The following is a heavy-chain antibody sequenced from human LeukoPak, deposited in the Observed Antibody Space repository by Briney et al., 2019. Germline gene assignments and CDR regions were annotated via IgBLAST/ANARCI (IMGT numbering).Heavy chain of an antibody. Sequence: PSETLSLTCTVSGGSISSYHWSWIRQPPGKGLEWIGYIYYSGSTNYNPSLKSRVTISVDTSKNQFSLKLSSVTAADTAVYYCAREGVGDGYNFDYWGQGPLVTVSS. V-gene: IGHV4-59*01. CDR2: IYYSGST. D-gene: IGHD5-24*01. CDR1: GGSISSYH. J-gene: IGHJ4*02. CDR3: AREGVGDGYNFDY.